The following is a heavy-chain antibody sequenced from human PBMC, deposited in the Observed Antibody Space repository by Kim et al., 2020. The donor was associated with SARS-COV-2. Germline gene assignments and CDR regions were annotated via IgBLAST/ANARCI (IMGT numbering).Heavy chain of an antibody. Sequence: GGSLRLSSAASGFTFSSYAMHWVRQAPGKGLEWVAVISYDGSNKYYADSVKGRFTISRDNSKNTLYLQMNSLRAEDTAVYYCARDRNYYDSSGYYYPRYFYCYGMDVWGQGTTVTVSS. V-gene: IGHV3-30-3*01. CDR1: GFTFSSYA. CDR2: ISYDGSNK. D-gene: IGHD3-22*01. CDR3: ARDRNYYDSSGYYYPRYFYCYGMDV. J-gene: IGHJ6*02.